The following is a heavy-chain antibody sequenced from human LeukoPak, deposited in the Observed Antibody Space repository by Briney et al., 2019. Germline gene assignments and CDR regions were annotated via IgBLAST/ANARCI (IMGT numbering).Heavy chain of an antibody. D-gene: IGHD5-24*01. CDR3: ARAPTIGTTAIFDY. CDR1: GFTFSTYA. Sequence: GGSQRLSCEASGFTFSTYAINWVRQAPGRGPGWVSYISSSSSTIYYADSVKGRFTISRDNAKNSLFLQMNSLGAEDTAVYYCARAPTIGTTAIFDYWGQGTLVTVSS. J-gene: IGHJ4*02. V-gene: IGHV3-48*04. CDR2: ISSSSSTI.